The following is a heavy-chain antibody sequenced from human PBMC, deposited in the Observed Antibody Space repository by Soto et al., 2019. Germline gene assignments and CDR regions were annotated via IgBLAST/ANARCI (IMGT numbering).Heavy chain of an antibody. CDR1: GYTLTELS. CDR2: FDPEDGET. V-gene: IGHV1-24*01. D-gene: IGHD3-22*01. Sequence: QVQLVQSGAEVKKPGASVKVSCKVSGYTLTELSMHWVRQAPGKGLEWMGGFDPEDGETIYAQKFQGRVTMTEDTSTDTAYMERSSLSYEDTAVYYCATVSAWGDYYDSSGYARDDAFDIWGQGTMVTVSS. CDR3: ATVSAWGDYYDSSGYARDDAFDI. J-gene: IGHJ3*02.